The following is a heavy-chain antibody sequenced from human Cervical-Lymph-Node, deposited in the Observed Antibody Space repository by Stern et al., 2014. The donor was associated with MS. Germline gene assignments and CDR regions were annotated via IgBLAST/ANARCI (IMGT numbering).Heavy chain of an antibody. CDR2: IIPIFGTA. V-gene: IGHV1-69*01. CDR1: GGTFSSYA. CDR3: ARDKRGYSYGPYYYYYGMDV. J-gene: IGHJ6*02. D-gene: IGHD5-18*01. Sequence: VQLVESGAEVTKPGSSVKVSCKASGGTFSSYAISWVRQAPGQGLEWMGGIIPIFGTANYAQKFQGRVTITADESTSTAYMELSSLRSEDTAVYYCARDKRGYSYGPYYYYYGMDVWGQGTTVTVSS.